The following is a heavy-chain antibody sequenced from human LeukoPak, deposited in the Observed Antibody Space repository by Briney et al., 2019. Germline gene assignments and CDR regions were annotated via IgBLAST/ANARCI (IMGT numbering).Heavy chain of an antibody. V-gene: IGHV3-30-3*02. J-gene: IGHJ5*02. Sequence: GRSLKLSCAASGFTFSSSAVHWVRQAPGKGLEWVAAISYDGSNSYYSDSVKGRFTISRDNSKNTLYLQMNSLRAEDTAVYYCAKSITGYGNGGSDNNWFAPWGQGTLVTVSS. CDR1: GFTFSSSA. CDR3: AKSITGYGNGGSDNNWFAP. D-gene: IGHD6-25*01. CDR2: ISYDGSNS.